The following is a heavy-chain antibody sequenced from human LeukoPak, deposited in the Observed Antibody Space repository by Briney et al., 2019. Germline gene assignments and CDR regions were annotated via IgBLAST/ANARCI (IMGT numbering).Heavy chain of an antibody. CDR2: FYYTGTT. CDR1: GDSTNTYF. V-gene: IGHV4-59*01. J-gene: IGHJ3*02. CDR3: ARMPYYYDSSGYYYAFDI. D-gene: IGHD3-22*01. Sequence: SETLSLTCTISGDSTNTYFWSWHRQPPGKGREGIGYFYYTGTTNYNPPLKSRVTISVDTSKNQFSLKLSSVTAADTAVYYCARMPYYYDSSGYYYAFDIWGQGTMVTVSS.